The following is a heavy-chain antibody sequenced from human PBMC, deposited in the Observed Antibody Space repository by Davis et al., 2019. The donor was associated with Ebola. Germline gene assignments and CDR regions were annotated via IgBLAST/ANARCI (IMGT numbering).Heavy chain of an antibody. D-gene: IGHD1/OR15-1a*01. CDR1: GYSFTNYW. Sequence: ESLKISCTGSGYSFTNYWVGWVRQMPGKGLEWMAVIYPGDSDTIYSPSFQGQVTISADKSINTAYLQWTSLRASDTAMYYCVRHAPDPRGNIGWFRFDYWGQGTLVTVSS. V-gene: IGHV5-51*01. CDR3: VRHAPDPRGNIGWFRFDY. J-gene: IGHJ4*02. CDR2: IYPGDSDT.